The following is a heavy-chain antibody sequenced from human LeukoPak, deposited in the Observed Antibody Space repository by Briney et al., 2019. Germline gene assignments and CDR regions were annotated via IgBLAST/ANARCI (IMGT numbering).Heavy chain of an antibody. V-gene: IGHV3-23*01. CDR1: GFIFSNFA. D-gene: IGHD2-15*01. CDR3: AKEDYCSGGSCYWLAFDF. Sequence: QPGGSLRLSCAASGFIFSNFAMSWVRQAPGKGPEWVSTISGSGGNTYYTDSAKGRFTISRDNSKNTLYLQMNSLRAEDTAVYYCAKEDYCSGGSCYWLAFDFWGQGTMVTVSS. J-gene: IGHJ3*01. CDR2: ISGSGGNT.